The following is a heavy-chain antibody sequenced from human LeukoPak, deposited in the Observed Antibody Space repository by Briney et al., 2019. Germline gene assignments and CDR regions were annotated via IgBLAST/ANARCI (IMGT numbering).Heavy chain of an antibody. CDR3: AGDAVPAGRKNWFDP. CDR1: GYIFTSYG. CDR2: ISAYNGNT. J-gene: IGHJ5*02. Sequence: GASVKVSCKASGYIFTSYGISWVRQAPGQGLEWMGWISAYNGNTNYAQKLQGRVTMTTDTSTSTAYMELRSLRSDDTAVYYCAGDAVPAGRKNWFDPWGQGTLVTVSS. V-gene: IGHV1-18*01. D-gene: IGHD2-2*01.